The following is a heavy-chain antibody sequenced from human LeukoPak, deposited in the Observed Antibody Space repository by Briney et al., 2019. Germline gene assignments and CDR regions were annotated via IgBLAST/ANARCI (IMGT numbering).Heavy chain of an antibody. J-gene: IGHJ4*02. D-gene: IGHD2-15*01. CDR3: ARWAGSFDY. V-gene: IGHV3-11*01. CDR1: GFTFTDSY. CDR2: ISSSGRTT. Sequence: GGSLRLSCAASGFTFTDSYMRWIRQAPGKGLEWVSYISSSGRTTFHADSVQGRFTISRDNAQNSLYLQMNSLRADDTAIYYCARWAGSFDYWGQGTLVTVSS.